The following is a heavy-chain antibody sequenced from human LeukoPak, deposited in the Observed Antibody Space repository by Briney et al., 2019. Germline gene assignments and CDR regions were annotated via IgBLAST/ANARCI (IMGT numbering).Heavy chain of an antibody. CDR3: ARDGVGRVPEMSAPDY. Sequence: GGSLRLSCAASGFTFSSYSMNWVRQAPGEGLEWVSYIRSSSRTIYYADSVKGRFPISRDNAKNSLFLQMNSLRAEDTAVYYCARDGVGRVPEMSAPDYWGQGTLVTVSS. V-gene: IGHV3-48*01. CDR1: GFTFSSYS. D-gene: IGHD3-16*01. CDR2: IRSSSRTI. J-gene: IGHJ4*02.